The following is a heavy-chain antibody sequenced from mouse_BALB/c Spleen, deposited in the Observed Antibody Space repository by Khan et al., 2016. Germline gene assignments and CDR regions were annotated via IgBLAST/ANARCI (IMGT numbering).Heavy chain of an antibody. D-gene: IGHD1-1*01. CDR2: ISNGGST. Sequence: EGEVGEAGGGLVKPGGSLQLSCAASGFTFSSYAMSWVRQTPEKRLEGVAYISNGGSTYYPDSVKGRFTISRDNASNILYLQTSSLRYEDTPMYYCAIPYGAMDDWGEGASVTAAS. CDR3: AIPYGAMDD. J-gene: IGHJ4*01. CDR1: GFTFSSYA. V-gene: IGHV5-6-5*01.